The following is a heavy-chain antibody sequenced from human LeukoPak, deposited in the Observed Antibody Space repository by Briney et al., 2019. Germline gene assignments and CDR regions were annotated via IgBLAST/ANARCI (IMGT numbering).Heavy chain of an antibody. J-gene: IGHJ4*02. CDR3: ARLDWGTISSSSWGWGDY. CDR1: GVSISSYY. Sequence: PSETLSLTCTVSGVSISSYYWSWIRQPPGKGLEWIGYIYYSGSTNYNPSLKSRVTISVDTSKNQFSLKLSSVTAADTAVYYCARLDWGTISSSSWGWGDYWGQGTLVTVSS. D-gene: IGHD6-13*01. CDR2: IYYSGST. V-gene: IGHV4-59*08.